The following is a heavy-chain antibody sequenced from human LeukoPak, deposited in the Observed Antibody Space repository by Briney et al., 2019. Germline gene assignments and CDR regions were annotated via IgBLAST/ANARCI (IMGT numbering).Heavy chain of an antibody. Sequence: QAGGSLRLSCAASGFTFSSYAMHWVRQAPGKGLEWVAVISYDGSNKYYADSVKGRFTISRDNSKNTLYLQMNSLRAEDTAVYYCARSYDSSGYYSAHPPLIGYWGQGTLVTVSS. CDR1: GFTFSSYA. J-gene: IGHJ4*02. CDR2: ISYDGSNK. CDR3: ARSYDSSGYYSAHPPLIGY. D-gene: IGHD3-22*01. V-gene: IGHV3-30*04.